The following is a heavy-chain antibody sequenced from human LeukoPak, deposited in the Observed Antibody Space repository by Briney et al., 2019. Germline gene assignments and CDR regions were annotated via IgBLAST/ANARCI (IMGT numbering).Heavy chain of an antibody. CDR2: IYPGDSDT. J-gene: IGHJ4*02. CDR1: GYSFSTYW. Sequence: GESLKISCKALGYSFSTYWIAWVRQTPGKGLEWMGIIYPGDSDTRYSPSFEGQVTISADKSSSTAYLQWSSLKASDTAMYYCARRTGLATLDYWGQGTLVTVSS. CDR3: ARRTGLATLDY. D-gene: IGHD2-8*02. V-gene: IGHV5-51*01.